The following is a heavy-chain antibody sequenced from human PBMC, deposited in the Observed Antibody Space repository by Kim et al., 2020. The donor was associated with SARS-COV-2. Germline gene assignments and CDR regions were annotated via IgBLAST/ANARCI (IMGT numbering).Heavy chain of an antibody. CDR1: GYTFTSYD. D-gene: IGHD3-22*01. Sequence: ASVKVSCKASGYTFTSYDINWVRQSTGQGLEWMGWMNPNSGNTGYAQKFQGRVTMTRNTSITTAYMELSSLTSDDTAVYYCTRSMGRRSEYYGNWGLGTLVTVSS. CDR3: TRSMGRRSEYYGN. J-gene: IGHJ4*02. V-gene: IGHV1-8*02. CDR2: MNPNSGNT.